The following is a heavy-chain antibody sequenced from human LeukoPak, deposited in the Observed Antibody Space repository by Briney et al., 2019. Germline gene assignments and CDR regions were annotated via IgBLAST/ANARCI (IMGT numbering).Heavy chain of an antibody. CDR1: GFTFSNYW. D-gene: IGHD4-17*01. V-gene: IGHV3-7*03. CDR3: AKDSPSAPVTSV. J-gene: IGHJ4*02. CDR2: IKTDGSEK. Sequence: GGSLRLSCEGSGFTFSNYWMGWVRQAPGKGLQWVANIKTDGSEKYYVDSVKGRFTISRDNAKNTLYLQMNSLRVEDTAVFYCAKDSPSAPVTSVWGQGTLVTVSS.